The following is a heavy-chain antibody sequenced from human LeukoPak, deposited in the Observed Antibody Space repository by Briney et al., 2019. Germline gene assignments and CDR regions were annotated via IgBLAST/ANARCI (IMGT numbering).Heavy chain of an antibody. Sequence: GGSLRLSCAASGFTFSSYAMSWVRQAPGKGLEWVAVISYDGSNKYYADSVKGRFTISRDNSKNTLYLQMNSLRAEDTAVYYCARVGGRYSSSSDFDYWGQGTLVTVSS. J-gene: IGHJ4*02. V-gene: IGHV3-30-3*01. CDR3: ARVGGRYSSSSDFDY. D-gene: IGHD6-6*01. CDR1: GFTFSSYA. CDR2: ISYDGSNK.